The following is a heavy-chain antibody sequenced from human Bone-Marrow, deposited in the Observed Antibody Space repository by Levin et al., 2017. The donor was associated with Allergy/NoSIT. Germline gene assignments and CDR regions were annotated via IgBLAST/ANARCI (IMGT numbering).Heavy chain of an antibody. V-gene: IGHV4-61*01. CDR2: VYYPGFT. Sequence: SETLSLTCTVSGASIGSDSLYWSWVRQPPGGGLEWIGYVYYPGFTNYNPSLETRVTLSVVPSKNQFSLELRSVTAADTAVYYCAKVHEASNSAFDIWGQGTMVTVSS. CDR1: GASIGSDSLY. J-gene: IGHJ3*02. CDR3: AKVHEASNSAFDI. D-gene: IGHD4-11*01.